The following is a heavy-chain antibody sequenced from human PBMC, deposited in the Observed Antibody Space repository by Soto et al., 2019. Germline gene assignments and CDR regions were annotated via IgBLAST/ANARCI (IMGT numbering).Heavy chain of an antibody. J-gene: IGHJ5*02. CDR1: GGSISSGDYY. CDR3: ARDYSGYTSSSRGWFDP. Sequence: PSETLSLTCTVSGGSISSGDYYWSWIRQPPGKGLEWIGYIYYSGSTYYNPSLKSRVTISVDTSKNQFSLKLSSVTAADTATYYCARDYSGYTSSSRGWFDPWGQGTLVTVSS. CDR2: IYYSGST. D-gene: IGHD6-6*01. V-gene: IGHV4-30-4*01.